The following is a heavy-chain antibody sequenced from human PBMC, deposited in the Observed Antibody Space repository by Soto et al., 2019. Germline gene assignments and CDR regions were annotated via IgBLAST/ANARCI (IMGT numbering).Heavy chain of an antibody. CDR1: GVSISGTSYY. Sequence: QLQLQESGPGLVKPSETLSLTCTVSGVSISGTSYYWGWIRQTPAKGLEWIGTIYYSGETFYNPSLKSRVTRTIDTSKNRFSLNLTSVTAADTAIYYCARHGSFWGQGALVSVSS. CDR2: IYYSGET. J-gene: IGHJ1*01. CDR3: ARHGSF. V-gene: IGHV4-39*01. D-gene: IGHD3-16*02.